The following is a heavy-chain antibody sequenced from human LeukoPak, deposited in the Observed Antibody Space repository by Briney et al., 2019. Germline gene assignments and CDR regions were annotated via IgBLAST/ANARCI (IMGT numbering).Heavy chain of an antibody. CDR1: GYSISSGYY. D-gene: IGHD3-3*01. Sequence: SSETLSLTCTVSGYSISSGYYWGWIRQPPGKGLEWIGSIYHSGSTYYNPSLKSRVTISVDTSKNQFSLKLSSVTAADTAVYYCARGRFLEWLLLDYWGQGTLVTVSS. CDR2: IYHSGST. V-gene: IGHV4-38-2*02. J-gene: IGHJ4*02. CDR3: ARGRFLEWLLLDY.